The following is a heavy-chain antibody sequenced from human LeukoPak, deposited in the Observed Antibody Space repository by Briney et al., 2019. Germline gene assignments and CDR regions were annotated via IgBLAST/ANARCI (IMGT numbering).Heavy chain of an antibody. D-gene: IGHD3-3*01. CDR3: AKDPRNFLNEWLVDY. V-gene: IGHV3-23*01. CDR1: GFTFSSYA. Sequence: PGGSLRLSCAASGFTFSSYAMSWVRQAPGKGLEWVSAISGSGGSTYYADSVKGRFTISRDNSKNTLYLQMNSLRAEDTAVYYCAKDPRNFLNEWLVDYWGQGTLVTVSS. J-gene: IGHJ4*02. CDR2: ISGSGGST.